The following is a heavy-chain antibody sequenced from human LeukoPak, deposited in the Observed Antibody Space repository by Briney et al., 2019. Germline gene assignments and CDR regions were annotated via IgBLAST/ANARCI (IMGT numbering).Heavy chain of an antibody. CDR2: INHSGST. J-gene: IGHJ4*02. CDR1: GGSFSGYY. Sequence: SETLSLTCAVYGGSFSGYYWSWIRQPPGKGLEWIGEINHSGSTNYNPSLKSRVTISVDTSKNQFSLKLSSVTAADTAVYYCARGCTIRSYFDYWGQGTLVTVSS. D-gene: IGHD3-3*01. V-gene: IGHV4-34*01. CDR3: ARGCTIRSYFDY.